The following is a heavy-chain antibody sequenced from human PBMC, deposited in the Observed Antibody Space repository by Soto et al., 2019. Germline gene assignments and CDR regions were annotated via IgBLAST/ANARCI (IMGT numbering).Heavy chain of an antibody. D-gene: IGHD3-10*01. CDR3: AKGRCGSGSLTPRVDF. Sequence: EVQLLESGGGLVQPGGSLRLSCAASGFTFNNYAMTWVRQAPGKGLEWVSAISGGGDTTSYADSVKGRFTVSRDGSKNTLYLQMSSLRAEDTALYYCAKGRCGSGSLTPRVDFWGQGTLVTVS. CDR2: ISGGGDTT. J-gene: IGHJ4*02. V-gene: IGHV3-23*01. CDR1: GFTFNNYA.